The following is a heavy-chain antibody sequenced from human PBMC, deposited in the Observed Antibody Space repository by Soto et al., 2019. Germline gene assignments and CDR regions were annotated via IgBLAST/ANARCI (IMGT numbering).Heavy chain of an antibody. CDR2: IDPSDSYT. V-gene: IGHV5-10-1*01. J-gene: IGHJ6*02. D-gene: IGHD2-15*01. Sequence: GESLKISCKGSGYSFTSYWISWVCQMPGKGLEWMGRIDPSDSYTNYSPSFQGHVTISADKSISTAYLQWSSLKASDTAMYYCARQQKEDTDYYYGMDVWGQGTTVTVSS. CDR1: GYSFTSYW. CDR3: ARQQKEDTDYYYGMDV.